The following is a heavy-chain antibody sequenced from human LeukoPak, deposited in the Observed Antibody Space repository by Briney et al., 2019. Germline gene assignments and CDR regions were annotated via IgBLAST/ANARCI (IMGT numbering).Heavy chain of an antibody. V-gene: IGHV4-59*01. CDR1: GGSISNYY. CDR3: ARGSGSSYSDL. CDR2: IYYTGST. Sequence: PSETLSLTCTVSGGSISNYYWSWIRQSPGRGLEWIGYIYYTGSTNYNPSLRSRLTISVDTSKNQFSLKLSSVTAADTAVYYCARGSGSSYSDLWGQGTLVTVSS. J-gene: IGHJ4*02. D-gene: IGHD1-26*01.